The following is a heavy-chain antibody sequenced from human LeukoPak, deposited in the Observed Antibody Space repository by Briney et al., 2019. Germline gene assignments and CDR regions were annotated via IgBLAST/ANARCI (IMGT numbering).Heavy chain of an antibody. CDR1: GGSISSYY. CDR2: IYYSGST. Sequence: SETLSLTCTVSGGSISSYYWSWIRQPPGKGLEWIGYIYYSGSTNYNPSLKSRVTISVDTSKNQFSLKLSSVTAADTAVYYRARGNYDFWSGYYRSFDYWGQGTLVTVSS. CDR3: ARGNYDFWSGYYRSFDY. D-gene: IGHD3-3*01. V-gene: IGHV4-59*01. J-gene: IGHJ4*02.